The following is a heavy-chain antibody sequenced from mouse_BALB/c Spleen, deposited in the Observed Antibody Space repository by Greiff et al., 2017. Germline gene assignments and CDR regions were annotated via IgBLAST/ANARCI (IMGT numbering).Heavy chain of an antibody. CDR3: ARYEY. CDR1: GYTFTSYW. J-gene: IGHJ2*01. CDR2: INPSNGRT. Sequence: QVQLKQPGAELVKPGASVKLSCKASGYTFTSYWMHWVKQRPGQGLEWIGEINPSNGRTNYNENFKSKATLTVDKSSSTAYMQLSSLTSEDSAVYYCARYEYWGQGTTLTVSS. D-gene: IGHD2-12*01. V-gene: IGHV1S81*02.